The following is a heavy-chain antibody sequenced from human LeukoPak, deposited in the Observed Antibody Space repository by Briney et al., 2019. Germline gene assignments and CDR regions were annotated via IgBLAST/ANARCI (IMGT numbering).Heavy chain of an antibody. CDR2: IYYSGTT. D-gene: IGHD5-18*01. Sequence: SETLSLTCAISGGSINNYYWSLIRQPPGKGLEWIGYIYYSGTTNYSPSLNSRVNISLDTAKNQFSLRLSSVTAADTAVYYCARQTAKNVDTARFDSWGQGTLVTVSS. CDR3: ARQTAKNVDTARFDS. CDR1: GGSINNYY. V-gene: IGHV4-59*08. J-gene: IGHJ4*02.